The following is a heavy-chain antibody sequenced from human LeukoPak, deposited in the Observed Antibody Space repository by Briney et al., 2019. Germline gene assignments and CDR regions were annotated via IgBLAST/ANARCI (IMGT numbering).Heavy chain of an antibody. J-gene: IGHJ6*02. D-gene: IGHD1-7*01. CDR1: GGSVNSGSSY. CDR3: ARGGTANYYYGMDV. V-gene: IGHV4-61*01. CDR2: IYYSGST. Sequence: SETLSLTCTVSGGSVNSGSSYWTWIRQPPGKGLEWIGYIYYSGSTNYNPSLKSRVTISVDTSKNQFSLKLSSVTAADTAVYYCARGGTANYYYGMDVWGQGTTVTVSS.